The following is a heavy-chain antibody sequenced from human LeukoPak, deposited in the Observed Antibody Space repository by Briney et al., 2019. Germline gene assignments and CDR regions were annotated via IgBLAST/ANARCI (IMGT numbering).Heavy chain of an antibody. V-gene: IGHV4-39*07. J-gene: IGHJ5*02. D-gene: IGHD3-3*01. CDR1: GGSISSSSYY. CDR2: IYYGGST. Sequence: SETLSLTCTVSGGSISSSSYYWGWIRQPPGKGLEWIGSIYYGGSTYYNPSLKSRVTISVDTSKNQFSLKLSSVTAADTAVYYCAREVYYDFWSGYYTGRTNNWFDPWGQGTLVTVSS. CDR3: AREVYYDFWSGYYTGRTNNWFDP.